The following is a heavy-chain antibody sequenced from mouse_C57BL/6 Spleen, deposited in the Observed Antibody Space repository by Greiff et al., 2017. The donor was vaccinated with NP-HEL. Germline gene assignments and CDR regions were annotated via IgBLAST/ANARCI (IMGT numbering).Heavy chain of an antibody. CDR3: ARMQTAQATYYAMDY. CDR2: IWWDDDE. Sequence: QVTLKESGPGILQPSQTLSLTCSFSGFSLSTFGMGVGWIRQPSGKGLEWLAHIWWDDDEYYNPALKSRLTISKDTSKNQVFLKIANVDTADTATYYCARMQTAQATYYAMDYWGQGTSVTVSS. V-gene: IGHV8-8*01. D-gene: IGHD3-2*02. J-gene: IGHJ4*01. CDR1: GFSLSTFGMG.